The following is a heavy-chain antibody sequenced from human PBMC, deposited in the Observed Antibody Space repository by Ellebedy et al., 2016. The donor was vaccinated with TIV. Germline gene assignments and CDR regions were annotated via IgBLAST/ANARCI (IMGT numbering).Heavy chain of an antibody. CDR1: GFTFSSYW. CDR2: IKQDGSEK. Sequence: GESLKISCAASGFTFSSYWMTWVRQAPGKGLEWVANIKQDGSEKHYVDSVKGRFTISRDNAKNSLYLQMNSLRAEDTAVYYCARAMDVWGKGTTVTVSS. V-gene: IGHV3-7*01. J-gene: IGHJ6*04. CDR3: ARAMDV.